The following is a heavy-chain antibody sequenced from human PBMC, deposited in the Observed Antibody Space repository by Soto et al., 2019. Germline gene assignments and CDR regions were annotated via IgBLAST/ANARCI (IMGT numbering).Heavy chain of an antibody. CDR2: VYSSGTT. Sequence: EVQLVETGGGLIQPGGSLSLSCAASGLAVTSNYMSWVRQAPGKGLAWVSIVYSSGTTYYADSVKGRFTFSRDKSKNTIYLQMRNLRAEDTAVYYCARVDTYDYYYSMDVWGQGTTVTVSS. CDR1: GLAVTSNY. J-gene: IGHJ6*02. D-gene: IGHD5-18*01. V-gene: IGHV3-53*02. CDR3: ARVDTYDYYYSMDV.